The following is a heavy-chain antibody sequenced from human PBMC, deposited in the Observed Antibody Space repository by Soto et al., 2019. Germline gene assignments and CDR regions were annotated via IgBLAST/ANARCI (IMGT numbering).Heavy chain of an antibody. J-gene: IGHJ5*02. D-gene: IGHD2-15*01. CDR3: ARRYCSGGSCYTGRDWFDP. V-gene: IGHV1-69*01. CDR1: GGTFSTYG. Sequence: QVQLVQSGAEVQKPGSSVKVSCKASGGTFSTYGISWVRQAPGQGLEWMGGIIPIFNTANYAQKFEGRVTITADESTSTAYMDLSSLRSEDTGVYYCARRYCSGGSCYTGRDWFDPWGQGTLVTVSS. CDR2: IIPIFNTA.